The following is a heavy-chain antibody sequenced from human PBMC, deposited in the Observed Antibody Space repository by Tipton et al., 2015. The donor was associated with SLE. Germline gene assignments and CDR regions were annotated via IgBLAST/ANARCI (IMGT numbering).Heavy chain of an antibody. V-gene: IGHV4-31*03. Sequence: TLSLTCTVSGVSISSGGHYWSWLRQLPGKGLEWIGHIYYGGTIYYNPSLKSRVTMSIDTSKNQFSLKLSSVTDVDTAVYYCARTAGRSVKLWYFDLWGRGTLVTVSS. CDR2: IYYGGTI. D-gene: IGHD5-18*01. J-gene: IGHJ2*01. CDR3: ARTAGRSVKLWYFDL. CDR1: GVSISSGGHY.